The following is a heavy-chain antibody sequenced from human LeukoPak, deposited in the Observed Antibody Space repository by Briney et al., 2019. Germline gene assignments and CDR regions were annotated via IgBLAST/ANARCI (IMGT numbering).Heavy chain of an antibody. CDR3: ATDDSSGFYLGAVNY. J-gene: IGHJ4*02. D-gene: IGHD3-22*01. CDR1: GYTFTGYY. V-gene: IGHV1-2*02. Sequence: ASVKVSCKDSGYTFTGYYMYWVRQAPGQRLEWMGWINPNSGAIHYAQKFQGRVTMTRDTSIRTAYMELSRLTSDDTAVYYCATDDSSGFYLGAVNYWGQGTRVTVSS. CDR2: INPNSGAI.